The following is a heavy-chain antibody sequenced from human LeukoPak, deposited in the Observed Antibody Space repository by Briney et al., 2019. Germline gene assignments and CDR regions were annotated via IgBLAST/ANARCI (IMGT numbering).Heavy chain of an antibody. CDR2: MNPNSGNT. CDR3: ASGQTKDWFDP. V-gene: IGHV1-8*01. Sequence: ASVKVSCKASGGSFNSYAINWVRQATGQGLEWMGWMNPNSGNTGYAQKFQGRVTMTRNTSISTAYMELSSLRSEDTAVYYCASGQTKDWFDPWGQGTLVTVSS. J-gene: IGHJ5*02. CDR1: GGSFNSYA. D-gene: IGHD1-14*01.